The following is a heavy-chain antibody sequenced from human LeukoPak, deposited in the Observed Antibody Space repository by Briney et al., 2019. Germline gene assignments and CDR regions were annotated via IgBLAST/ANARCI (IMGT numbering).Heavy chain of an antibody. V-gene: IGHV3-30*18. Sequence: GGSLRLSCAASGFTFSSYGMHWVRQAPGKGLEWVAVILYDGSNKYYADSVKGRFTISRDNSKNTLYLQMNSLRAEDTAVYYCAKDQGGGYCSSTSCYMDWFDPWGQGTLVTVSS. D-gene: IGHD2-2*02. CDR2: ILYDGSNK. CDR1: GFTFSSYG. J-gene: IGHJ5*02. CDR3: AKDQGGGYCSSTSCYMDWFDP.